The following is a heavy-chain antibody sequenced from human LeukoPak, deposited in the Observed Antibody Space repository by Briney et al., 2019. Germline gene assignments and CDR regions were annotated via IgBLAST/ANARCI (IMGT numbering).Heavy chain of an antibody. CDR2: INPNSGDT. V-gene: IGHV1-2*02. CDR1: GYTFTGYY. D-gene: IGHD3-22*01. Sequence: GASVKVSCKASGYTFTGYYLHWVRQAPGQGLEWMGWINPNSGDTNYAQKFQGRVTMTRDTSISTGYLELSRLRSDDTAVFYCARGDSSPYYYFDYWGQGTLVTVSS. J-gene: IGHJ4*02. CDR3: ARGDSSPYYYFDY.